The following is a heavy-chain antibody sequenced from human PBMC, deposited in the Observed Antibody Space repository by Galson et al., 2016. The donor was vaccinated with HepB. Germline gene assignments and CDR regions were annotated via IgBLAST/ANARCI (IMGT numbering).Heavy chain of an antibody. V-gene: IGHV4-4*01. J-gene: IGHJ4*02. Sequence: TLSLTCAVSGGSISSSNWWSWVRQTPGKGLEWIGEIYYSGSTNYSPSLRSRVTMSVDKSKNHFSLKLSSVTAADTAVYFCARDPRGPRGAANSRYDYWGQGTLVTVSS. D-gene: IGHD1-26*01. CDR1: GGSISSSNW. CDR2: IYYSGST. CDR3: ARDPRGPRGAANSRYDY.